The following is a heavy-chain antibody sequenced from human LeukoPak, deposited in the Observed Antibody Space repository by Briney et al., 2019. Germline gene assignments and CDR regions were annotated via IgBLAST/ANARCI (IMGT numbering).Heavy chain of an antibody. CDR2: ISYDGSNK. Sequence: PGGSLRLSCAASGFTFISYGMHWVRQAPGKGLEWVAVISYDGSNKYYADSVKGRFTISRDNSKNTLYLQMNSLRAEDTAVYYCARSSYDYGGIEGPFDYWGQGTLVTVSS. CDR3: ARSSYDYGGIEGPFDY. D-gene: IGHD4-23*01. J-gene: IGHJ4*02. CDR1: GFTFISYG. V-gene: IGHV3-30*03.